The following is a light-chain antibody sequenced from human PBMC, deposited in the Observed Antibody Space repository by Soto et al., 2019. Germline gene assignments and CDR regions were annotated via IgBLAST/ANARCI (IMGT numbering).Light chain of an antibody. J-gene: IGLJ2*01. CDR2: LNSDGSH. CDR3: QTWGSGIVV. Sequence: QSVLTQSPSASASLGASVKLTCTLSSGHSNYAIAWHQQQSEKGPRYLMKLNSDGSHSKGDGIPDRFSGSSSGAERYLTISSLQSEDEAYYYCQTWGSGIVVFGGWTKLTVL. V-gene: IGLV4-69*01. CDR1: SGHSNYA.